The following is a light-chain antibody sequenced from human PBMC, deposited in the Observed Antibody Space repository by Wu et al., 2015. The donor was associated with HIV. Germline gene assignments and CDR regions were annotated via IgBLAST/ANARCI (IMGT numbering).Light chain of an antibody. CDR2: NAS. J-gene: IGKJ2*01. CDR1: QSVNNN. V-gene: IGKV3-15*01. CDR3: QQYNKWPRT. Sequence: EIVMTQSPVTLSLSPGDRAALSCRASQSVNNNLAWYKQRFGQAPRLLLYNASTRATGVPGRFSGSGSGTEFTLSITNMQSEDFADYYCQQYNKWPRTFGQGTKLEIK.